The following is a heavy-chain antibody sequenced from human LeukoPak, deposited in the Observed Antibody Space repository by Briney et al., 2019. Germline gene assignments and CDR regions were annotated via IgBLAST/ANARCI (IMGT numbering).Heavy chain of an antibody. V-gene: IGHV3-7*01. CDR2: IKQDGGEK. Sequence: GGSLRLSCAASGFTFSNAWMSWARQAPGKGLEWVANIKQDGGEKYYLDSVKGRFTVSRDNAKNSLYLQMSSLRAEDTAVYYCARVGARQILEYWGQGTLVTVSS. CDR3: ARVGARQILEY. J-gene: IGHJ4*02. CDR1: GFTFSNAW. D-gene: IGHD4-17*01.